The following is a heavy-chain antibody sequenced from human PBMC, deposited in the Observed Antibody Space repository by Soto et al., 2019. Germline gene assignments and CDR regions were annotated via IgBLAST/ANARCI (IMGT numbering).Heavy chain of an antibody. V-gene: IGHV4-59*01. CDR2: IYYSGST. D-gene: IGHD2-15*01. J-gene: IGHJ3*02. CDR3: ARHCSGGSCSRRDAFDI. Sequence: QVQLQESGPGLVKPSETLSLTCTVSGGSISSYYWSWIRQPPGKGLEWIGYIYYSGSTNYNPSLKSRVTISVDTSKNQFSLELTSVTAADTAVYYCARHCSGGSCSRRDAFDIWGQVTMVTVSS. CDR1: GGSISSYY.